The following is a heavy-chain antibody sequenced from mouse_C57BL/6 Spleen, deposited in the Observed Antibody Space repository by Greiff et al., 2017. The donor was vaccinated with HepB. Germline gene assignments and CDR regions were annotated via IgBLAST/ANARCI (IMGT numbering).Heavy chain of an antibody. CDR3: TRGSFYYDYDGWFAY. Sequence: EVQGVESGEGLVKPGGSLKLSCAASGFTFSSYAMSWVRQTPEKRLEWVAYISSGGDYIYYADTVKGRFTISRDDARNTLYLQMSSLKSEDTAMYYCTRGSFYYDYDGWFAYWGQGTLVTVSA. V-gene: IGHV5-9-1*02. CDR2: ISSGGDYI. CDR1: GFTFSSYA. J-gene: IGHJ3*01. D-gene: IGHD2-4*01.